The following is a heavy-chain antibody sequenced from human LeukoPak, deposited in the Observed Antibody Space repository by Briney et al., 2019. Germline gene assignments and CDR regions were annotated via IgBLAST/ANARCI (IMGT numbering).Heavy chain of an antibody. CDR1: GGSISSGSYY. D-gene: IGHD4-17*01. Sequence: SQTLSLTCTVSGGSISSGSYYWSWIRQPAGKGLEWIGRIYTSGSTNYSPSLKSRVTISVDTSKNQFSLKLSSVTAADTAVYYCARDRSGDYDFDYWGQGTLVTVSS. CDR2: IYTSGST. J-gene: IGHJ4*02. CDR3: ARDRSGDYDFDY. V-gene: IGHV4-61*02.